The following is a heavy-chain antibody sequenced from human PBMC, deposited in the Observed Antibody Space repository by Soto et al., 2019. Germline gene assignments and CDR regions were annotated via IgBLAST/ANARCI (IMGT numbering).Heavy chain of an antibody. CDR3: ARHGSH. J-gene: IGHJ1*01. V-gene: IGHV4-39*01. Sequence: QLQLQESGPGLVKPSETLSLTCNVSGVSISDTSYYWGWIRQAPGKGLEWIGTIYFSGTTFYNPSLKSRLSISVDTAQNQFSLRLTSVTAADTAVYYCARHGSHWGQGTLVTVSS. CDR1: GVSISDTSYY. CDR2: IYFSGTT.